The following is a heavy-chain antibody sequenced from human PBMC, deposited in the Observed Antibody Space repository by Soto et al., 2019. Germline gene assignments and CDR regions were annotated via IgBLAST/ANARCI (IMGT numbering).Heavy chain of an antibody. CDR2: IYYSGST. V-gene: IGHV4-59*01. Sequence: QVQLQESGPGLVKPSETLSLNCTVSGGSISNYYWSWIRQPPGKGLEWIGYIYYSGSTNYNPSLKGRVTISVDTSKNRFSLKLSSVTAADTAVYYCARDTREHLPWSEYYFDYWGQGTLVTVSS. J-gene: IGHJ4*02. CDR1: GGSISNYY. CDR3: ARDTREHLPWSEYYFDY. D-gene: IGHD1-1*01.